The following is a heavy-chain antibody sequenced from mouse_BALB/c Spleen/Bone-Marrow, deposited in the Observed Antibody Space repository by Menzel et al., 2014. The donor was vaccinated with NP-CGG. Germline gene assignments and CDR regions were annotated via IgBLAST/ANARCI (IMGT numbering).Heavy chain of an antibody. CDR1: GYTFTSYW. V-gene: IGHV1-74*01. CDR3: ARGSMILNYFDY. Sequence: QVQLKESGAELVRPGASVKLSCKASGYTFTSYWMNWVKQRPEQGLEWIGRIDPYDSETHHNQKFKDKAILTVDKSSSTAYMQLSSLTSEDSAVYYRARGSMILNYFDYWGQGTTLTVSS. CDR2: IDPYDSET. J-gene: IGHJ2*01. D-gene: IGHD2-3*01.